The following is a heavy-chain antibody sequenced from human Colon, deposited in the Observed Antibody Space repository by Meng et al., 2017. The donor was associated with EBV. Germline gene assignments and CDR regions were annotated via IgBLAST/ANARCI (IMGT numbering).Heavy chain of an antibody. J-gene: IGHJ1*01. CDR1: GYTFTSYL. D-gene: IGHD1-26*01. V-gene: IGHV3-23*04. CDR2: ISGSGGT. CDR3: AKGGGSSAAEYFQH. Sequence: GRRVVSGGGWVLPVGSLRFSCTACGYTFTSYLMRWVRQAPGKGLDWVSTISGSGGTYYADSVKSRFTISRDNSKNTLYLQMNSLRAEDTAVYYCAKGGGSSAAEYFQHWGQGTLVTVSS.